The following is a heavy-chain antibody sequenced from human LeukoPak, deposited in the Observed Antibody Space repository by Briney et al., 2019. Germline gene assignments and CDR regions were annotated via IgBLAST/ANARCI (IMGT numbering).Heavy chain of an antibody. CDR3: ARGPSGGGAFDY. J-gene: IGHJ4*02. D-gene: IGHD3-16*01. CDR1: GFTFSSYW. Sequence: GGSLRLSCAASGFTFSSYWMHWVRQAPGKGLVWVSRINSDGSSTTYADSVKGRFTISRDNAKNSLYLQMNSLRAEDTAVYYCARGPSGGGAFDYWGQGTLVTVSS. V-gene: IGHV3-74*01. CDR2: INSDGSST.